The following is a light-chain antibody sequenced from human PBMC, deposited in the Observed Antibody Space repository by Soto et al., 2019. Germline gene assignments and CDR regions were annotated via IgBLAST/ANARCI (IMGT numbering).Light chain of an antibody. J-gene: IGKJ4*01. V-gene: IGKV3D-7*01. CDR1: QSFSSSH. Sequence: EIVMTQSPATLSLSPGERATLSCRASQSFSSSHLSWYQQKPGQAPRLLIYGAFIRATGVPARFSGSGSGTDFTLTISSLHPEDFAVYYCEQDYNLPKTFGGGTKVEIK. CDR2: GAF. CDR3: EQDYNLPKT.